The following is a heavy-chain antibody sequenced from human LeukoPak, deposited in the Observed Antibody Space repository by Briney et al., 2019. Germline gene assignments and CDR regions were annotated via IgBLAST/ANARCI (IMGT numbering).Heavy chain of an antibody. CDR2: ISYDGSNK. Sequence: GGSLRLSCAASGFTFSSYGMHWVRQAPGKGLEWVVVISYDGSNKYYADSVKGRFTISRDNSKNTLYLQMNSLRAEDTAVYYCAKDTYYYDSSGSPFDYWGQGTLVTVSS. D-gene: IGHD3-22*01. V-gene: IGHV3-30*18. CDR1: GFTFSSYG. CDR3: AKDTYYYDSSGSPFDY. J-gene: IGHJ4*02.